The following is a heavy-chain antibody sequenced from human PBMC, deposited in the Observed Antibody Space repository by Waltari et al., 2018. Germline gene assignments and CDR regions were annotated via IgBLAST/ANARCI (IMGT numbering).Heavy chain of an antibody. CDR2: IRDSGST. CDR1: NTSITTDY. CDR3: AGSSKWYEVVFGY. J-gene: IGHJ4*02. D-gene: IGHD2-8*01. Sequence: QVQLQESGPGLVQPSATLSLTCSVSNTSITTDYWGWVRQPPGKGLELIGYIRDSGSTEYNPSLKSRVTISADTSKNQVSVKLHSVTAADTAVYYCAGSSKWYEVVFGYWGQGILVTVSS. V-gene: IGHV4-59*08.